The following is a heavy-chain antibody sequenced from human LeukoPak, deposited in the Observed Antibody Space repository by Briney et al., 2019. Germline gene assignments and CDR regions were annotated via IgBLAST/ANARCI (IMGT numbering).Heavy chain of an antibody. CDR2: ISTYNGNT. J-gene: IGHJ5*02. CDR1: GYTFTSYS. D-gene: IGHD2-15*01. Sequence: ASVKVSCKASGYTFTSYSISWVRQAPGQGLEWMGWISTYNGNTNYAQKLQGRVTMTTDTSTSTAYMDLRSLRSDDTAVYYCARVWWSEPADNNWFDPWGQGTLVTVSS. CDR3: ARVWWSEPADNNWFDP. V-gene: IGHV1-18*01.